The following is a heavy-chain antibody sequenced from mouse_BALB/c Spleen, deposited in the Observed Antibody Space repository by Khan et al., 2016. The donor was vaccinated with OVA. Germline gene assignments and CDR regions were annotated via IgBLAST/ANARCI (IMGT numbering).Heavy chain of an antibody. J-gene: IGHJ4*01. V-gene: IGHV2-6-7*01. D-gene: IGHD2-10*01. Sequence: VQLKQSGPGLVAPSQSLSITCTVSGFSLTGYGVNWVRQPPGKGLEWLGMIWGDGSTDYNSALKSRLNLSKDNSKSQVFLKMNSLQTDDTARYYCARAYYGNYREAMDYWGHGTSVIVSS. CDR3: ARAYYGNYREAMDY. CDR1: GFSLTGYG. CDR2: IWGDGST.